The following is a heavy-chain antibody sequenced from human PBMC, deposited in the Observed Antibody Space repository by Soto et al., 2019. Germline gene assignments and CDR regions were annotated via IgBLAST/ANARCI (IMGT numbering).Heavy chain of an antibody. J-gene: IGHJ4*02. CDR3: AREELLWDY. Sequence: GGSLRLSCAASGFTFSSYAMHWVRQAPGKGLEWVAVISYDGSNKYYADSVKGRFTISRDNSKNTLYLQMNSLRAEDTAVYYCAREELLWDYWGQGTLVTVSS. CDR1: GFTFSSYA. V-gene: IGHV3-30-3*01. D-gene: IGHD3-10*01. CDR2: ISYDGSNK.